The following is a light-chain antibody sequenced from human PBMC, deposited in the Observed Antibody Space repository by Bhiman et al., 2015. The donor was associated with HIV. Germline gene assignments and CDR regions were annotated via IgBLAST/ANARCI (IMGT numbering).Light chain of an antibody. Sequence: QSALTQPASVSGSPGQSITISCTGASSDVGAYTYVSWYQQHPGRAPKLMIYDVNKRPSGVSNRFSGSRSGDKAFLTISGLQAEDEADYYCSSFTRSNSFVFGTGTKVTVL. CDR2: DVN. V-gene: IGLV2-14*03. J-gene: IGLJ1*01. CDR1: SSDVGAYTY. CDR3: SSFTRSNSFV.